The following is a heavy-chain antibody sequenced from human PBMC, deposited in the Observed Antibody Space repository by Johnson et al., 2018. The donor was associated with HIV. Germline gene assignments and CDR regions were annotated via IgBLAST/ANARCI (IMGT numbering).Heavy chain of an antibody. D-gene: IGHD1-7*01. CDR3: ARGTRLGAPSNLDAFDI. V-gene: IGHV3-7*01. Sequence: MPLVESGGGLVRPGGSLRLSCAASGFIFSSYWMSWVRQAPGKGLALVANIQPEGREKYYVYFVTGRSAISRDNAKNSLYLQMNSLRVEDTAVYYCARGTRLGAPSNLDAFDIWGQGTMVTVSS. CDR2: IQPEGREK. J-gene: IGHJ3*02. CDR1: GFIFSSYW.